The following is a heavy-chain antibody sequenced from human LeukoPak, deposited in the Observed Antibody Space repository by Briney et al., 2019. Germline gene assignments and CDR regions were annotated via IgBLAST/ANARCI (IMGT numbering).Heavy chain of an antibody. J-gene: IGHJ4*02. CDR1: GGSISSGSYY. CDR2: IYTSGST. CDR3: ARVSVPYSSSWFADY. Sequence: SETLSLTCTVSGGSISSGSYYWSWIRQPAGKGLEWIGRIYTSGSTNYNPSLKSRVTISVDTSKNQFSLKLSSVTAADTAVYYCARVSVPYSSSWFADYWGQGTLVTVSS. V-gene: IGHV4-61*02. D-gene: IGHD6-13*01.